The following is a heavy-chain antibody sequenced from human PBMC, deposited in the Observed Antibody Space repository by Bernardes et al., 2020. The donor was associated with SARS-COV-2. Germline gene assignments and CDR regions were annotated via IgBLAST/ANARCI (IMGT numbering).Heavy chain of an antibody. V-gene: IGHV3-74*01. CDR1: GFTFSTYW. D-gene: IGHD3-22*01. CDR3: ARAPQNDYESYDY. CDR2: INSDGSSI. Sequence: GGSLRLSCAASGFTFSTYWKHWVRQAPGQGLVWVSRINSDGSSISYADSVKGRFTISRDYVKNTLYLQMNNLRAEGTAVYFCARAPQNDYESYDYWGQGTLVTVSS. J-gene: IGHJ4*02.